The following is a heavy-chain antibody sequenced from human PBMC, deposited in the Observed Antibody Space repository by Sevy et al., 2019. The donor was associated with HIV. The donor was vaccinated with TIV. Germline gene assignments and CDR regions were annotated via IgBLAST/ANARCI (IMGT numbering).Heavy chain of an antibody. CDR2: FDPEDDEK. J-gene: IGHJ4*02. Sequence: ASLKFSCKVSGRTLTQLSIHWVRQAPGKGLEWMGTFDPEDDEKIYAQKFQGRVTMTEDTSTDTAYMELSRLRSEDTAVYYCATTKDYYESSGYPFDYWGQGTLVTVSS. CDR1: GRTLTQLS. V-gene: IGHV1-24*01. CDR3: ATTKDYYESSGYPFDY. D-gene: IGHD5-12*01.